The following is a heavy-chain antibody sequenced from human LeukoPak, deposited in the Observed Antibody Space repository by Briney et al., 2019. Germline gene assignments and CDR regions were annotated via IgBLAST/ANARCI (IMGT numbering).Heavy chain of an antibody. D-gene: IGHD3-22*01. CDR2: VNPNSGGT. CDR1: GYTVTGYY. CDR3: ARDRGIVDNMGV. J-gene: IGHJ6*03. V-gene: IGHV1-2*02. Sequence: ASVKVSCKASGYTVTGYYMHWVRQAPGQGLEWMGWVNPNSGGTNYAQNFQGRVTMTRDTSISTAYMELSRLRSDDTAVYYCARDRGIVDNMGVWGKGTTVTVSS.